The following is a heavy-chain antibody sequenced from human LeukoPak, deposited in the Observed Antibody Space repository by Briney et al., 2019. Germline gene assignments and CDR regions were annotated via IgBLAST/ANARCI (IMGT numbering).Heavy chain of an antibody. CDR2: ITGGHYPT. Sequence: PGGSLRLSCAASGFTFSSFAMTWVRQAPGKGLEWVSSITGGHYPTYNTDSVKGRFTISRDNSKNTLYLQMNSLRADDTAVYYCTKAPNGDYVGAFDPWGQGTLVTVSS. CDR1: GFTFSSFA. J-gene: IGHJ5*02. D-gene: IGHD4-17*01. CDR3: TKAPNGDYVGAFDP. V-gene: IGHV3-23*01.